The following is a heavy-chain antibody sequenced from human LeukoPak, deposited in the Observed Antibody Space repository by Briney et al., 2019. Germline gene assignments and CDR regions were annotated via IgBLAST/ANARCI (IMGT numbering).Heavy chain of an antibody. J-gene: IGHJ5*02. Sequence: PSETLSLTCTVSGGSISSGGYYWSWIRQHPGKGLEWIGYIYYSGSTNYNPSLKSRDTISVDTSKNQFSPKLSSVTAADTAVYYCARDHRAYDFWSGCSTKRWFDPWGQGTLVTVSS. CDR3: ARDHRAYDFWSGCSTKRWFDP. CDR1: GGSISSGGYY. V-gene: IGHV4-61*08. D-gene: IGHD3-3*01. CDR2: IYYSGST.